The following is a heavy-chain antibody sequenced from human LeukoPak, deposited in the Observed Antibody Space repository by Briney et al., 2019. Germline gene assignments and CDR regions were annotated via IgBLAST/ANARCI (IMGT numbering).Heavy chain of an antibody. Sequence: GGSLRLSCAAPGFSFAYYAMHWVRQAPAKGLEWVSLITANGDSTYYADSVKGRFTISRDNSKNSLSLQMNSLRTEDTALYYCAKDIEAGTAGFSFDYWGQGTLVAVSS. J-gene: IGHJ4*02. CDR2: ITANGDST. CDR3: AKDIEAGTAGFSFDY. CDR1: GFSFAYYA. V-gene: IGHV3-43*02. D-gene: IGHD2-21*02.